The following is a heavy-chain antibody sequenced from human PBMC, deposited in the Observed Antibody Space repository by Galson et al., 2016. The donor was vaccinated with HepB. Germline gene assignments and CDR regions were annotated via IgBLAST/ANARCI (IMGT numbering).Heavy chain of an antibody. CDR1: GFDFTSYW. D-gene: IGHD1-20*01. Sequence: QSGAEVKKPGESLKISCKGSGFDFTSYWIGWVRHMPGKGLERMGIVSPANSDTRYIPSFPGQVTFSVDKSISTAYLLWNSLKASDSAMSYCGKLWAPYNWNDGWFDPWGQGTLVIVSS. V-gene: IGHV5-51*01. CDR3: GKLWAPYNWNDGWFDP. J-gene: IGHJ5*02. CDR2: VSPANSDT.